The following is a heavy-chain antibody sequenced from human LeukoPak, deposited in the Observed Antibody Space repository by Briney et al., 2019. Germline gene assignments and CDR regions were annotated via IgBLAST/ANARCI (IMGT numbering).Heavy chain of an antibody. Sequence: SETLSLTCTVSGGSISSYYWSWIRQPAGKGLEWIGHIDTSGSTNYNPSLKSRVTISVDTSMNQFSLRLSSVTAADTAVYYCARRNDAYGLDVWGQGTTVTVSS. CDR2: IDTSGST. CDR3: ARRNDAYGLDV. V-gene: IGHV4-4*07. D-gene: IGHD1-1*01. CDR1: GGSISSYY. J-gene: IGHJ6*02.